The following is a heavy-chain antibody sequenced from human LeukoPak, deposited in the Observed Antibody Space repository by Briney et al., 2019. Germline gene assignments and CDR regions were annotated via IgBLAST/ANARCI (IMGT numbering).Heavy chain of an antibody. V-gene: IGHV1-46*01. CDR1: GYTFTSYY. CDR3: ARMPWGPDYSGYEGVDY. Sequence: ASVKVSCKASGYTFTSYYMHWVRQAPGQGLEWMGIINPSGGSTSYAQKFQGRVTMTRDTSTSTVYMELSSLRSEDTAVYYCARMPWGPDYSGYEGVDYWGQGTLVTVSS. CDR2: INPSGGST. J-gene: IGHJ4*02. D-gene: IGHD5-12*01.